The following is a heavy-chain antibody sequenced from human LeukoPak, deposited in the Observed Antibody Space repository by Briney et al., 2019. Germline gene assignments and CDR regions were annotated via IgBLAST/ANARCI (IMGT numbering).Heavy chain of an antibody. V-gene: IGHV3-48*03. J-gene: IGHJ5*02. CDR3: AKDREWLSNWLDP. Sequence: GGSLRLSCAASGFTFSSYEMNWVRQAPGKGLEWVSFISSSGSTMYYADSVKGRFTISRDNSKNTLYLQMNSLRAEDTAVYYCAKDREWLSNWLDPWGQGTLVTVSS. CDR1: GFTFSSYE. CDR2: ISSSGSTM. D-gene: IGHD3-3*01.